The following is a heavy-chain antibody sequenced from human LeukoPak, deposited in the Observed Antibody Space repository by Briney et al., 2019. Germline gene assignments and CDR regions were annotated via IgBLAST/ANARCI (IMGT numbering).Heavy chain of an antibody. CDR2: IYYSGST. J-gene: IGHJ4*02. CDR3: ARGVARQYYFDY. CDR1: GGSISSYY. Sequence: KPSETLSLTCTVSGGSISSYYWSWIRQPPGKGLEWIGYIYYSGSTNYNPSLKSRVTISVDTSKNQFSLKLSSVTAADTAVYYCARGVARQYYFDYWGQGTLVTVSS. D-gene: IGHD2-15*01. V-gene: IGHV4-59*01.